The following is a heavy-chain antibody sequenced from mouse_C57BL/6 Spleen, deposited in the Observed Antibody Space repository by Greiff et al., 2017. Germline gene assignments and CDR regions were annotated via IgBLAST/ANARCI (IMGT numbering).Heavy chain of an antibody. V-gene: IGHV1-4*01. D-gene: IGHD2-3*01. CDR3: ARFYNEDYAMDY. CDR1: GYTFTSYT. J-gene: IGHJ4*01. Sequence: VQLKESGAELARPGASVKMSCKASGYTFTSYTMHWVKQRPGQGLEWIGYINPSSGYTKYNQKFKDKATLTADKSSSTAYMQLSSLTSEDSAVYYCARFYNEDYAMDYWGQGTSVTVSS. CDR2: INPSSGYT.